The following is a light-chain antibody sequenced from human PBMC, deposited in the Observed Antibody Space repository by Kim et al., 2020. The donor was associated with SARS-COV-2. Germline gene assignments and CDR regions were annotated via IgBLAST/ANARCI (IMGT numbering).Light chain of an antibody. Sequence: SGALGQKDRITCQGDRLRFYYASGYQQKPGQAPMLVMYGKNNRPSGIPDRFSGSSSGSTASLTITGAQAEDEADYYCDSRDNSGNQFGGGTQLTVL. V-gene: IGLV3-19*01. J-gene: IGLJ3*02. CDR2: GKN. CDR1: RLRFYY. CDR3: DSRDNSGNQ.